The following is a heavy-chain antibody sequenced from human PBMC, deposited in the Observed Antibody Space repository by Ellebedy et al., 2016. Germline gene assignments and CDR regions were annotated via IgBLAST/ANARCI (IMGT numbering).Heavy chain of an antibody. D-gene: IGHD1-26*01. CDR2: ISSSSSYI. CDR3: TRDRIVGATSYGY. J-gene: IGHJ4*02. V-gene: IGHV3-21*01. CDR1: GFTFSSYN. Sequence: GGSLRLSCAASGFTFSSYNMNWVRQAPGKGLEWVSYISSSSSYIYYADSVKGRFTISRDNAKNSLYLQMNSLRAEDTAVYYCTRDRIVGATSYGYWGQGTLVTVSS.